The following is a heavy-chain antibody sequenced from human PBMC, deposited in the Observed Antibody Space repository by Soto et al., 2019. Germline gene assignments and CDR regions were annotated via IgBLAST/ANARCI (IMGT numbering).Heavy chain of an antibody. D-gene: IGHD2-15*01. CDR2: ISWNSGSI. CDR1: GFTFDDYA. V-gene: IGHV3-9*01. Sequence: SLRLSCAASGFTFDDYAMHWVRQAPGKGLEWVSGISWNSGSIGYADSVKGRFTISRDNAKNSLYLQMNSLRAEYTALYYCAKADGGRTSNFDYWGQGILVTVSS. CDR3: AKADGGRTSNFDY. J-gene: IGHJ4*02.